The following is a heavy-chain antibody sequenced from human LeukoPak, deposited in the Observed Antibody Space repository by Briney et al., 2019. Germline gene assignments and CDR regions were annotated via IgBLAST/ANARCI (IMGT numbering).Heavy chain of an antibody. D-gene: IGHD2-21*01. Sequence: TSQTLSLTSTVSGGSISSGGYYWSWIRQHPGKGLEWIGYIYYSGSTYYNPSLKSRVTISVDTSKNQFSLKLSSVTAADTAVYYCARDLLGPVDYWGQGTLVTVSS. CDR3: ARDLLGPVDY. J-gene: IGHJ4*02. V-gene: IGHV4-31*03. CDR1: GGSISSGGYY. CDR2: IYYSGST.